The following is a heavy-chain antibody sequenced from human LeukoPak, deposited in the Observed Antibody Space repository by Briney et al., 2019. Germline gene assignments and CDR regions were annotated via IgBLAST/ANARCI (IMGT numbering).Heavy chain of an antibody. V-gene: IGHV3-7*01. D-gene: IGHD3-10*01. CDR1: GFTFSRYA. CDR2: IKEDGREK. Sequence: PGRSLRLSCATSGFTFSRYAMHWVRQAPGKGLECVANIKEDGREKYYVDSVKGRFTISRDNAKNSLYLQMSSLRAEDTAVYYCARGGGPDYWGQGTLVTVSS. J-gene: IGHJ4*02. CDR3: ARGGGPDY.